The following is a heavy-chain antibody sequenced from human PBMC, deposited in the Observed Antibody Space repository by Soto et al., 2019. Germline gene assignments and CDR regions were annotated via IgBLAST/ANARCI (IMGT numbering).Heavy chain of an antibody. V-gene: IGHV1-58*01. CDR2: IVVGSGST. CDR1: GCTFTSSA. D-gene: IGHD6-25*01. J-gene: IGHJ6*02. Sequence: AASVKVSCKASGCTFTSSAVQWVRQARGQRLEWIGWIVVGSGSTNYAQKFQERVTITRDMSTSTAYMELSSLRSEDTAVYYCAAIRERLPLFYYYGMDVWGQGTTVTVSS. CDR3: AAIRERLPLFYYYGMDV.